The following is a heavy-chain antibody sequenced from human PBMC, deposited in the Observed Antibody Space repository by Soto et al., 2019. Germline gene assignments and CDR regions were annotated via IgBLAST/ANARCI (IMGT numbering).Heavy chain of an antibody. CDR2: ISHDENIK. D-gene: IGHD6-19*01. CDR3: AKLPRSGWYHYCYGMDI. CDR1: GFTFSNYG. Sequence: QVQLVESGGTVIQPGRSLRLSCAASGFTFSNYGMHWVRQAPGTGLEWVAVISHDENIKDYTDSVKGRFSISRDNSKNTLDLQMNSLKPEDTAVYYCAKLPRSGWYHYCYGMDIWGQGTTVTVSS. V-gene: IGHV3-30*18. J-gene: IGHJ6*02.